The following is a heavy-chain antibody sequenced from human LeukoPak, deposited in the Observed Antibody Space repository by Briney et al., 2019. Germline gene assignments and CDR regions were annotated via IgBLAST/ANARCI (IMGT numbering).Heavy chain of an antibody. CDR2: IYHSGST. D-gene: IGHD5-12*01. V-gene: IGHV4-38-2*02. Sequence: PSETLSLTRTVSGYSVSSGYYWGWIRQPPGKGLEWIGSIYHSGSTYYNPSLKSRVTISVDTSKNQFSLKLSSVTAADTAVYDCARVLRLFGYSGYDESWFDPWGQGTLVTVSS. J-gene: IGHJ5*02. CDR3: ARVLRLFGYSGYDESWFDP. CDR1: GYSVSSGYY.